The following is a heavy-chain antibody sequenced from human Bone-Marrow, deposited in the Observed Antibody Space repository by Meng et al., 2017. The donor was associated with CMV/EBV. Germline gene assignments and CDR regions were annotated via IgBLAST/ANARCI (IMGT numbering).Heavy chain of an antibody. CDR1: GYTFSSYG. CDR3: ARDWECLARSDVFDI. J-gene: IGHJ3*02. Sequence: ASVKVSCKASGYTFSSYGISWVRQAPGQGLEWMGWVGGCDGDTNYALEFRGRVTVTIDTSTSTAYMELRSLRSDDTAVYYCARDWECLARSDVFDIWGQGTMVT. D-gene: IGHD5/OR15-5a*01. CDR2: VGGCDGDT. V-gene: IGHV1-18*01.